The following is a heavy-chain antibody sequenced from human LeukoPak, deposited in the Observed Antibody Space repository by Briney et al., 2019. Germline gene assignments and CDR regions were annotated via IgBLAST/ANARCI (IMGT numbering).Heavy chain of an antibody. D-gene: IGHD1-26*01. Sequence: GGSLRLSCAASGPTFSRSRMHWVRQARGKGLEWVADIKEDGSQKDYVGSVRGRFTISRDNARNSLYLHMNSLRVDDTAVYYCATGGPMGASWGQGTLGIVSA. CDR3: ATGGPMGAS. CDR1: GPTFSRSR. J-gene: IGHJ4*02. CDR2: IKEDGSQK. V-gene: IGHV3-7*01.